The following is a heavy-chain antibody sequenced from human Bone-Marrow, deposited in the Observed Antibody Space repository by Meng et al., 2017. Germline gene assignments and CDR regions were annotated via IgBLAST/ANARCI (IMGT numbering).Heavy chain of an antibody. Sequence: QVQPVKAGPEVKKPGASVKLSCKPSGYTFAAYWIHWLRQAPGQGLEWMGRIDPNNDHTQYAQNFQGRVTMTSDTSISTVYMELNGLRSDDTAVYYCARDEDISAAGKLFGDYWGQGTLVTVSS. CDR2: IDPNNDHT. J-gene: IGHJ4*02. V-gene: IGHV1-2*06. CDR1: GYTFAAYW. D-gene: IGHD6-13*01. CDR3: ARDEDISAAGKLFGDY.